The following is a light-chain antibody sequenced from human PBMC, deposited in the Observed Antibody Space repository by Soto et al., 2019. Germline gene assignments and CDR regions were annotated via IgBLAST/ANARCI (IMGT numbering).Light chain of an antibody. CDR3: QQYDNWLT. CDR1: QSVSSN. CDR2: GAS. V-gene: IGKV3-15*01. Sequence: EIGMTQSPATLSVSPGERATLSCRASQSVSSNLAWYQHKPGQAPRLLIYGASTRATGIPARFTGSGSGTEFTLTISSLQSEDSALDYCQQYDNWLTFGGGTKVEIK. J-gene: IGKJ4*01.